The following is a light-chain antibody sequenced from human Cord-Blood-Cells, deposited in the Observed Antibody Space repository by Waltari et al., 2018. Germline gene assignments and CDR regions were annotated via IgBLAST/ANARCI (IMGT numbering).Light chain of an antibody. CDR2: GAS. V-gene: IGKV3-15*01. CDR3: QQYNNWPPYT. Sequence: TQSPATLSVSPGERATLSCRASQSVSSNLAWYQQKPGQAPRLLIYGASTRATGIPARFSGSGSGTEFTLTISSLQSEDFAVYYCQQYNNWPPYTFGQGTKREIK. CDR1: QSVSSN. J-gene: IGKJ2*01.